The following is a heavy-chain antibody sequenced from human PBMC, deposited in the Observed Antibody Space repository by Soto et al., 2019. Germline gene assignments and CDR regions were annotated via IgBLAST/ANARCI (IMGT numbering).Heavy chain of an antibody. V-gene: IGHV3-23*01. J-gene: IGHJ4*02. D-gene: IGHD2-15*01. Sequence: EVQLLESGGGLVQPGGSLRISCAGSGFTFSSYAMSWVRQAPGKGLEWVSGISGSGGSTYYADSVKGRFTISRDNSENTLYLEMNSLRAEDTAVYYCAKEIEVVVVARFDYWGQGSLVTVSS. CDR1: GFTFSSYA. CDR2: ISGSGGST. CDR3: AKEIEVVVVARFDY.